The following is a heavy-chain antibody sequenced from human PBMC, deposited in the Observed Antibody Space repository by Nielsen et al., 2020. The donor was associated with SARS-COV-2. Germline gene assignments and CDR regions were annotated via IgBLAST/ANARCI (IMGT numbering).Heavy chain of an antibody. CDR1: GYSFTSYW. J-gene: IGHJ5*02. V-gene: IGHV5-51*01. Sequence: GESLKISCQGSGYSFTSYWIGWVRQMPGKGLEWMGITYPGDSDTRYSPSFKGQVTISADKSVSATYLLWSSLRASDTAMYYCATGEGSAMVPNWFDRWGQGTLVTVSS. D-gene: IGHD5-18*01. CDR2: TYPGDSDT. CDR3: ATGEGSAMVPNWFDR.